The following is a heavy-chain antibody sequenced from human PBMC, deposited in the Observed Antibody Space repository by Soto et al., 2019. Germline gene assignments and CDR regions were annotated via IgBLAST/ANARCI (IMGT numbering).Heavy chain of an antibody. Sequence: QVQLVQSGAEVKKPGASVKVSCKASGYTVTSYGISWVRQAPGQGREWMGWISAYNGNTNYAQKLQGRVTMTTDTSTSPAYMELRSLRSDDTAVYYCARDSDQGGYYYYSYMAVWGKGTTVTLSS. CDR1: GYTVTSYG. V-gene: IGHV1-18*01. J-gene: IGHJ6*03. CDR2: ISAYNGNT. CDR3: ARDSDQGGYYYYSYMAV.